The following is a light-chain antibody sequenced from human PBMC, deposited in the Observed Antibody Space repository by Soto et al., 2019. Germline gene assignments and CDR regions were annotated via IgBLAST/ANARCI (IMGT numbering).Light chain of an antibody. J-gene: IGKJ4*01. CDR2: SAS. CDR1: QAIRNN. V-gene: IGKV1-6*01. CDR3: LQDHTYPLP. Sequence: IQMTQSPSSLSASVGDSVIITCRASQAIRNNLGWFQQRPGKAPKLLIYSASTLQSGVPSRFSGSGSGTDFTLTISELQPDDFATYFCLQDHTYPLPFGGGTEVEV.